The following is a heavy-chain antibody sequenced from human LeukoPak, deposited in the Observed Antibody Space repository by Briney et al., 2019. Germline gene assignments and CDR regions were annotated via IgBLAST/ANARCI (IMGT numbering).Heavy chain of an antibody. CDR3: AREGLLEPPGSYYLDY. J-gene: IGHJ4*02. V-gene: IGHV3-30*04. CDR1: GFSFNYHA. D-gene: IGHD1-14*01. CDR2: ISHDGGHN. Sequence: PGGSLRLSCAASGFSFNYHAMHWVRQAPGKGLEWVASISHDGGHNRFADSVKGRFTISRDNSRNTLYLQLNSLRADDTSVYFCAREGLLEPPGSYYLDYWGQGTLVTVSS.